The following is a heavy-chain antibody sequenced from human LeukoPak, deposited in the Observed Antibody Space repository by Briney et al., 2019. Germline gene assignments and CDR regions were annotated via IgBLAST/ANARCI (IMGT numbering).Heavy chain of an antibody. CDR2: ISYDGSNK. D-gene: IGHD3-16*02. CDR1: GFTFSSYG. CDR3: AKDYVWGSYRYSGIDY. Sequence: GRSLRLPCTASGFTFSSYGMHWVRQAPGKGLEWVAVISYDGSNKYYADSVKGRFTISRDNSKNTLYLQMNSLRAEDTAVYYCAKDYVWGSYRYSGIDYWGQGTLVTVSS. J-gene: IGHJ4*02. V-gene: IGHV3-30*18.